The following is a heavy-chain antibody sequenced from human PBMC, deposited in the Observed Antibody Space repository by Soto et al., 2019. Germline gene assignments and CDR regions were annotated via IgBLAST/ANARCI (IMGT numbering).Heavy chain of an antibody. CDR3: ASFLGYFDRLGAFDI. J-gene: IGHJ3*02. CDR1: GFTVSSNY. V-gene: IGHV3-53*01. Sequence: GGSLRLSCAASGFTVSSNYMSWVRQAPGKGLEWVSVIYSGGSTYYADSVKGRFTISRDNSKNTLYLQMNSLRAEDTAVYYCASFLGYFDRLGAFDIWGQGTMVTVSS. D-gene: IGHD3-9*01. CDR2: IYSGGST.